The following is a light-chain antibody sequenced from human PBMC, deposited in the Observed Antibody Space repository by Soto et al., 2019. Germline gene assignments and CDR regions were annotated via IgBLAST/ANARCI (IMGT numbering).Light chain of an antibody. Sequence: DIQVTQSPSSLSASVGDIVTITCRASQSISNHLNWYQQKPGKAPKLLIYAASSLQSGVPSRFSGSGSGTDFTLTISSLQPEDFATYYCQQSYSTSWTFGQGTKVDIK. CDR3: QQSYSTSWT. CDR2: AAS. V-gene: IGKV1-39*01. J-gene: IGKJ1*01. CDR1: QSISNH.